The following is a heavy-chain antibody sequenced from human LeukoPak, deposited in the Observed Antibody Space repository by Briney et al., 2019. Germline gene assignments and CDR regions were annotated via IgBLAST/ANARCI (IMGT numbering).Heavy chain of an antibody. Sequence: SETLSLTCTVPGGSISTYYWSWIRQPPGKGLEWIGYVYYSGSTNYNPSLKSRVTISVDTSKNQFSLKLSSVTAADTAVYYCARHTHDYVWGSYRSNWFDPWGQGTLVTVSS. V-gene: IGHV4-59*08. J-gene: IGHJ5*02. CDR2: VYYSGST. CDR1: GGSISTYY. D-gene: IGHD3-16*02. CDR3: ARHTHDYVWGSYRSNWFDP.